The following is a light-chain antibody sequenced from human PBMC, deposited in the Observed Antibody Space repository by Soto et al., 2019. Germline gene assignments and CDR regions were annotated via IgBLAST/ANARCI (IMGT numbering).Light chain of an antibody. Sequence: DIQMTQSPSTLSASVGDRVTITCRASQSISSWLAWYQQKPGKAPKLLIYDASSLESGVPSRFSGSGSGTEFTLTISSLQPDELATYYCQQYNSYPWTCGQGSKVEIK. V-gene: IGKV1-5*01. J-gene: IGKJ1*01. CDR2: DAS. CDR1: QSISSW. CDR3: QQYNSYPWT.